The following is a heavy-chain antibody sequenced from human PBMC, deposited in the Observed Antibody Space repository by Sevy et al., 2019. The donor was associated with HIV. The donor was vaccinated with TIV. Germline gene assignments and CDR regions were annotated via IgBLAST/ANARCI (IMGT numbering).Heavy chain of an antibody. V-gene: IGHV4-34*01. CDR1: GGSLSSYY. CDR3: ARHCGSTSCSHAFDI. J-gene: IGHJ3*02. D-gene: IGHD2-2*01. CDR2: INHSGST. Sequence: SETLSLTCAVYGGSLSSYYWSWIRQPPGKGLEWIGEINHSGSTNYNPSLKSRVTISVDTSKNQFSLKLSSVTAADTAVYYCARHCGSTSCSHAFDIWGQGSMVTVSS.